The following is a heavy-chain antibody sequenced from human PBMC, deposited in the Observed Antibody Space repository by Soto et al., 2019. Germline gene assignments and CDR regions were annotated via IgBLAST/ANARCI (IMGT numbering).Heavy chain of an antibody. Sequence: EVQLVESGGGLVQPGGSLRLSCAASGFTFSSFWMHWVRQAPGKRLVWVSRINSDGSTTSYADSVKGRFTISRDNAKNTLHLQMNSLRAEDTAVYYGARIPPGWGGEQLVLDYWGQGTLVTVSS. CDR2: INSDGSTT. D-gene: IGHD6-13*01. J-gene: IGHJ4*02. V-gene: IGHV3-74*01. CDR3: ARIPPGWGGEQLVLDY. CDR1: GFTFSSFW.